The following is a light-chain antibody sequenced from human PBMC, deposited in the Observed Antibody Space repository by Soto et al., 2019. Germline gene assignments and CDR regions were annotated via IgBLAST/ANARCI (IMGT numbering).Light chain of an antibody. V-gene: IGKV3-11*01. J-gene: IGKJ5*01. CDR2: DAS. CDR1: LNVNSY. CDR3: QQRQYWPPIT. Sequence: VLTQSPASLSLSPGERATLSCRASLNVNSYLAWYQQKPGQAPRLLIYDASNRAAGIPARFSGSGSGTDFTLTISSLEPEDFAIYYCQQRQYWPPITFGQGTRLEIK.